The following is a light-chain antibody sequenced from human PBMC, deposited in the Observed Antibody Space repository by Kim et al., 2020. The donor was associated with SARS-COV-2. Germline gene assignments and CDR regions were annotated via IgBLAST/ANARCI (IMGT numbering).Light chain of an antibody. Sequence: GLGETVRITGQGDSLSVDCASGYQQKPGQVPLLVIYGKNNRPSGIPDRCSGSSSGNTASLTIAGAQAEDEADYYCNSRDSSANQVLFGGGTQLTVL. V-gene: IGLV3-19*01. J-gene: IGLJ2*01. CDR1: SLSVDC. CDR3: NSRDSSANQVL. CDR2: GKN.